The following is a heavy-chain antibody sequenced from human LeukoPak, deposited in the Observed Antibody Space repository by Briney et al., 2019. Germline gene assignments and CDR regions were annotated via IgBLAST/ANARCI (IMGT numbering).Heavy chain of an antibody. Sequence: SQTLSLTCAISGDSVSSNSVTWNWIRQSPSRGLEWLGRTYYRSTWYNDYAVSVRGRITVDPDTSKSQFSLHLNSVTPEDTAVYYCARDSPLTTVTTFPYWYFDLWGRGTLVTVSS. CDR2: TYYRSTWYN. CDR1: GDSVSSNSVT. J-gene: IGHJ2*01. D-gene: IGHD4-17*01. V-gene: IGHV6-1*01. CDR3: ARDSPLTTVTTFPYWYFDL.